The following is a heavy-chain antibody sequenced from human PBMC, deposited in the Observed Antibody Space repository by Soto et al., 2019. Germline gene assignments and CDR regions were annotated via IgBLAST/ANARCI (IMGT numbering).Heavy chain of an antibody. CDR3: AKGITVTAYYYYYGMDV. D-gene: IGHD4-17*01. V-gene: IGHV3-30*18. Sequence: GGSLRLSCAASGFTFSSYGMHWVRQAPGKGLEWVAVISYDGSNKYYADSVKGRFTISRDNSKNTLYLQMNSLRAEDTAVYYCAKGITVTAYYYYYGMDVWGQGTTVTVSS. CDR2: ISYDGSNK. J-gene: IGHJ6*02. CDR1: GFTFSSYG.